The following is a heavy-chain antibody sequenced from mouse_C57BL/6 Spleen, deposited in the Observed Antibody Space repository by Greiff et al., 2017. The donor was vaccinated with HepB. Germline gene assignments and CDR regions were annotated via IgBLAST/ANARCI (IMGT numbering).Heavy chain of an antibody. Sequence: QVQLQQPGAELVKPGASVKLSCKASGYTFTSYWMQWVKQRPGQGLEWIGEIDPSDSYTNYNQKFNGKATLTVDTSSSTAYMQLSSLTSEDSAVYYCSRSGLPRRYYAMDYWGQGTSVTVSS. CDR2: IDPSDSYT. CDR3: SRSGLPRRYYAMDY. J-gene: IGHJ4*01. CDR1: GYTFTSYW. V-gene: IGHV1-50*01. D-gene: IGHD1-1*01.